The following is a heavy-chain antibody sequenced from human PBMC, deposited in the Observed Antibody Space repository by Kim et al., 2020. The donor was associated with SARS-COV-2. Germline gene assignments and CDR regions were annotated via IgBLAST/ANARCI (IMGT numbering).Heavy chain of an antibody. V-gene: IGHV3-21*01. CDR1: GFTFSTYS. CDR2: ISMSSRYI. J-gene: IGHJ3*01. Sequence: GGSLRLSCAASGFTFSTYSMNWVRQAPGRGLEWLSSISMSSRYIYYADSVKGRFTISRDDAMESLYLQMNNLRVEDTALYYCARDKDSRSWYKDGFDLWG. CDR3: ARDKDSRSWYKDGFDL. D-gene: IGHD6-13*01.